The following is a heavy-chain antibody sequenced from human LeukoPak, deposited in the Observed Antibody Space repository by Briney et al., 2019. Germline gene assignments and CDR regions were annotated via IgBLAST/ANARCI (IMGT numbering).Heavy chain of an antibody. V-gene: IGHV3-21*01. J-gene: IGHJ4*02. CDR3: ARVFGTIPFD. D-gene: IGHD1-7*01. CDR2: ISSSSSYI. Sequence: PGGSLRLSCAASGFTFSSYSMNWVRQAPGKGLGWVSSISSSSSYIYYADSVKGRFTISRDNAKNSLYLQMNSLRAEDTAVYYCARVFGTIPFDWGQGTLVTVSS. CDR1: GFTFSSYS.